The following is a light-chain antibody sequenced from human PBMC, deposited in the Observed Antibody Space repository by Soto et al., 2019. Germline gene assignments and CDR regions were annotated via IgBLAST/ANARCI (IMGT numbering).Light chain of an antibody. CDR1: QSVSSD. Sequence: EIVITQSPATLSMFPGERATLSCRASQSVSSDLGWYQQKPGQAPRLLIYGASSRATGIPDRFSGSGSGTDFTLTISRLEPEDFAVYYCQQYGSSPQAFGQGTKVDI. V-gene: IGKV3-20*01. CDR2: GAS. CDR3: QQYGSSPQA. J-gene: IGKJ1*01.